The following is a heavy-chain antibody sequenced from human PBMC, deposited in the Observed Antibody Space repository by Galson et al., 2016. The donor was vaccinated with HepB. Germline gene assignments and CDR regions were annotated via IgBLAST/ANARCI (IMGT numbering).Heavy chain of an antibody. CDR2: INSDGSST. D-gene: IGHD3-3*01. CDR1: GFTFSSYW. Sequence: SLRLSCAGSGFTFSSYWMDWVRQAPGKGLVWVSRINSDGSSTSYADSVKGRVTISRDNSKNTLYLQMRSLRSEDTAVYYCATAHPGRPLETIFGVVILKPSDYWGQGTLVTVSS. V-gene: IGHV3-74*01. J-gene: IGHJ4*02. CDR3: ATAHPGRPLETIFGVVILKPSDY.